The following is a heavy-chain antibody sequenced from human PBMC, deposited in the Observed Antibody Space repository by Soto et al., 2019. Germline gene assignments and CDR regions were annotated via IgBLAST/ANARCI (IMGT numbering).Heavy chain of an antibody. D-gene: IGHD1-26*01. Sequence: SGGSLRLSCVGSGFTFSNYGMHWVRQPPGKGLERVALISDDGDKRYYADSVRGRLIISRDNSKDTLYLQMNSLGPDDTAVYFCAKARVRIVGANSFDYWGQGTPVTVSS. CDR1: GFTFSNYG. CDR2: ISDDGDKR. J-gene: IGHJ4*02. CDR3: AKARVRIVGANSFDY. V-gene: IGHV3-30*18.